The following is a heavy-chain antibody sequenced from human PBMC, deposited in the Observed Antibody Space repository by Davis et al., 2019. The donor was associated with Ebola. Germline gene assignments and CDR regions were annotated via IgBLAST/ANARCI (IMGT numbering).Heavy chain of an antibody. J-gene: IGHJ6*03. CDR3: ARGSRYYYMDV. Sequence: PSETLSLTCTVSGGSISRGGSYWSWVRQVPGKGLEWIGYIYYSGSTYYKPSLKSRVTISLDTSKNQFSLNLSSVTAADTAVYYCARGSRYYYMDVWGKGTTVTVSS. CDR2: IYYSGST. V-gene: IGHV4-31*03. CDR1: GGSISRGGSY.